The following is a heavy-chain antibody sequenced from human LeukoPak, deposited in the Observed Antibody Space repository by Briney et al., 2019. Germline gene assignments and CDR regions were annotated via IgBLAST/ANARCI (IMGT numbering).Heavy chain of an antibody. D-gene: IGHD5-18*01. CDR3: ASNRGYSLFDY. CDR2: ISGSGGST. Sequence: GGSLRLSCAASGFTFSSYAMSWVRQAPGKGLEWVSAISGSGGSTYYADSVKGRFTISRDNSKNTLYLQMNSLRAEDTAVYYXASNRGYSLFDYWGQGTLVTVSS. CDR1: GFTFSSYA. J-gene: IGHJ4*02. V-gene: IGHV3-23*01.